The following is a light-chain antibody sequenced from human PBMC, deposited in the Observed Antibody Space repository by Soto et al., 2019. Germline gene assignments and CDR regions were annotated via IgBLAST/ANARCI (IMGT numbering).Light chain of an antibody. Sequence: EIVLTQSPATLSFSPGERATLSCRASQSVSSYLDWYQQKPGQAPRLLIYEASNKATGIPARFSGSGSGTDFTLTISSLEPEDFAVYYCQQRSNWPPYTFGQGTKLEIK. CDR3: QQRSNWPPYT. CDR1: QSVSSY. V-gene: IGKV3-11*01. CDR2: EAS. J-gene: IGKJ2*01.